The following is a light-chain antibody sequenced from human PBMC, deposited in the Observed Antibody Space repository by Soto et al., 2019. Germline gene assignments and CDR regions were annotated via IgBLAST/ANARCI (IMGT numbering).Light chain of an antibody. CDR3: QQYNNWPLT. CDR1: QSVSSSH. J-gene: IGKJ4*01. CDR2: GAS. Sequence: EVVMTQSPATLSVSPGEGATLSCRASQSVSSSHLAWYQQKPGQAPRLLIYGASTRATGIPARFSGSGSGTEFTLTISSLQSEDFAVYFCQQYNNWPLTFGGGTKVDIK. V-gene: IGKV3-15*01.